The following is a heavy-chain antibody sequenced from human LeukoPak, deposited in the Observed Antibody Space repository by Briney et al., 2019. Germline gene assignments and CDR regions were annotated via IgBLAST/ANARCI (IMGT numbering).Heavy chain of an antibody. CDR1: GFTFTSYS. D-gene: IGHD3-16*01. CDR3: AKGGRWDVTPFDY. V-gene: IGHV3-23*01. Sequence: GGSLRLSCAASGFTFTSYSMNRVRQAPGKGLEWVSTISGGGGSTYYADSVKGRFTISRDNSKNTLYLQVNSLRAEDTAVYYCAKGGRWDVTPFDYWGQGTLVTVSS. J-gene: IGHJ4*02. CDR2: ISGGGGST.